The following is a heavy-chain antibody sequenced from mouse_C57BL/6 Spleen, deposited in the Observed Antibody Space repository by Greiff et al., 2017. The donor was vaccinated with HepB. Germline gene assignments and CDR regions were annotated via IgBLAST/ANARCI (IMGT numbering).Heavy chain of an antibody. CDR1: GYTFTSYW. J-gene: IGHJ2*01. Sequence: VQLMESGAELAKPGDSVKLSCKASGYTFTSYWMHWVKQRPGQGLEWIGYINPSSGYTKYNQKFKDKATLTADKSSSTSYMQLSSLTYEDSAVYYCARDSNYVGFDYWGQGTTLTVSS. D-gene: IGHD2-5*01. CDR2: INPSSGYT. V-gene: IGHV1-7*01. CDR3: ARDSNYVGFDY.